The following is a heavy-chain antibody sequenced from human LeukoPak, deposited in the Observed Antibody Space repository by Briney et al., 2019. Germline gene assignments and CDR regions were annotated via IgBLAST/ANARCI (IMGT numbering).Heavy chain of an antibody. CDR1: GFTFSSNW. V-gene: IGHV3-74*01. Sequence: PGGSLRPSCAASGFTFSSNWMHWVRQAPGKGLVWVSRINSDGRSTSYADSVKGRFTISRDNAKNTLYLQMNSLRAEDTAVYYCASKAGLALDYWGQGTLVTVSS. CDR2: INSDGRST. D-gene: IGHD6-13*01. J-gene: IGHJ4*02. CDR3: ASKAGLALDY.